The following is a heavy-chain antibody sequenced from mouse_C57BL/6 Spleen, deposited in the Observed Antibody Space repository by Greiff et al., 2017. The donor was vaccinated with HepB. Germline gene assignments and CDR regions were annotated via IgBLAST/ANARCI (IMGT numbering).Heavy chain of an antibody. CDR1: GYTFTDYE. CDR2: IDPETGGT. J-gene: IGHJ1*03. D-gene: IGHD2-4*01. V-gene: IGHV1-15*01. CDR3: TRYYDSYWYFDV. Sequence: QVQLKQSGAELVRPGASVTLSCKASGYTFTDYEMHWVKQTPVHGLEWIGAIDPETGGTAYNQKFKGKAILTADKSSSTAYMELRSLTSEDSAVYYCTRYYDSYWYFDVWGTGTTVTVSS.